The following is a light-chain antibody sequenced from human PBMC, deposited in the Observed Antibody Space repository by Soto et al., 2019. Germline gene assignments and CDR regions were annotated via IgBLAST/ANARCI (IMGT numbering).Light chain of an antibody. CDR3: SSYTSSSTYVV. CDR2: DVS. J-gene: IGLJ2*01. CDR1: SSDVGGYNY. V-gene: IGLV2-14*01. Sequence: QSALTQPASVSGSPGQSITISCTGTSSDVGGYNYVSWYQQHPGKAPKLMIYDVSNRPSGVYNRFSGSTSGNTASLTISGLQDEDEADYYCSSYTSSSTYVVFGGGTKLTVL.